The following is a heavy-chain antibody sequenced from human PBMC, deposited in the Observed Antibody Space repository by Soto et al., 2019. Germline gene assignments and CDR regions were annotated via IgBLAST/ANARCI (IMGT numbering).Heavy chain of an antibody. CDR1: GGSLTKYY. J-gene: IGHJ4*02. V-gene: IGHV4-4*07. D-gene: IGHD3-3*01. Sequence: SETLSLTCTVSGGSLTKYYWSWIRQPAGKGLEWIGRISTSGNVVSKASLRSRLTMSVDTPKNQFSLRLTSVTAADTAVYYCARDNNDFWSLYPLAFDYWGQGALVTVSS. CDR3: ARDNNDFWSLYPLAFDY. CDR2: ISTSGNV.